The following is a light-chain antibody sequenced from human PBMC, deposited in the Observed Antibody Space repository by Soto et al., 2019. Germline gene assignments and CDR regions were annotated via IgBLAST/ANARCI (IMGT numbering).Light chain of an antibody. Sequence: DILLPQAPDTLPWPPGERATLSCRASQTVSSSYLDWYQQKPGHAPRLLVYGASSMATGIPDRFSGSGSGTDFTLTISRLEPEDFAVYYCQQYGSSRTFGQGTKVDI. CDR3: QQYGSSRT. V-gene: IGKV3-20*01. CDR2: GAS. CDR1: QTVSSSY. J-gene: IGKJ1*01.